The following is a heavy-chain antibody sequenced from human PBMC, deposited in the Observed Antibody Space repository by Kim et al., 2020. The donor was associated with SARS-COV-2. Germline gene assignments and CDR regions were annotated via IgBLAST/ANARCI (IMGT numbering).Heavy chain of an antibody. CDR3: AKGSNWGSVEFDY. CDR2: INAGNGNT. Sequence: ASVKVSCKASGYTFTSYAMHWVRQAPGQRLEWMGWINAGNGNTKYSQKFQGRVTITRDTSASTAYMELSSLRSDDTAMYYCAKGSNWGSVEFDYWGQGTLVTVSS. J-gene: IGHJ4*02. V-gene: IGHV1-3*01. CDR1: GYTFTSYA. D-gene: IGHD7-27*01.